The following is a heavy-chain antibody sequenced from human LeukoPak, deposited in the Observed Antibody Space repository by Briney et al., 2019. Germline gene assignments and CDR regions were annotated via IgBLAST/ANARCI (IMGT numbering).Heavy chain of an antibody. CDR1: GGSISSGSYY. D-gene: IGHD3-16*01. V-gene: IGHV4-61*02. Sequence: SQTLSLTCTVSGGSISSGSYYWSWIRQPAGKGLEWIGRIYTSGSTNYNPSLKSRVTISVDTSKNQFSLKLSSVPAADTAVYYCARVGVMINDAFDIWGQGTMVTVSS. J-gene: IGHJ3*02. CDR2: IYTSGST. CDR3: ARVGVMINDAFDI.